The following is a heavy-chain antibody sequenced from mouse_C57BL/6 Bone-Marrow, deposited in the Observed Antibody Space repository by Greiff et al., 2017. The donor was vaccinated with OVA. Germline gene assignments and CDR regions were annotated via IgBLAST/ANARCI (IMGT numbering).Heavy chain of an antibody. CDR2: INPGSGGT. CDR1: GYAFTNYL. CDR3: ARHYGSSPWFAY. Sequence: VQVVESGAELVRPGTSVKVSCKASGYAFTNYLIEWVKQRPGQGLEWIGVINPGSGGTNYNEKFKGKATLTADKSSSTAYMQLSSLTSEDSAVYFCARHYGSSPWFAYWGQGTLVTVSA. D-gene: IGHD1-1*01. V-gene: IGHV1-54*01. J-gene: IGHJ3*01.